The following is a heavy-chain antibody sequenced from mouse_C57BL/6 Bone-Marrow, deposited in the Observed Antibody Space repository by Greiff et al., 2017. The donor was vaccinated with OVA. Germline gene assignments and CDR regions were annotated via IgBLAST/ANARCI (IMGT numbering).Heavy chain of an antibody. J-gene: IGHJ4*01. CDR1: GYSFTDYN. CDR3: ARVRDYDYDWYAMDY. CDR2: INPNYGTT. Sequence: EVQLVESGPELVKPGASVKISCKASGYSFTDYNMNWVKQSNGKSLEWIGVINPNYGTTSYNQKFKGKATLTVDKSSSTAYMQLNSLTSEDSAVYYCARVRDYDYDWYAMDYWGQGTSVTVSS. V-gene: IGHV1-39*01. D-gene: IGHD2-4*01.